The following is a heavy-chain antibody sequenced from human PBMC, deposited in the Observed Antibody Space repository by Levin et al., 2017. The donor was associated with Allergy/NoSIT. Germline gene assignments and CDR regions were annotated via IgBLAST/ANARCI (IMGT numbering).Heavy chain of an antibody. V-gene: IGHV4-39*01. CDR2: IYYSGST. CDR3: ARTAMSMIVVVGLHNWFDP. CDR1: GGSISSSSYY. D-gene: IGHD3-22*01. Sequence: SQTLSLTCTVSGGSISSSSYYWGWIRQPPGKGLEWIGSIYYSGSTYYNPSLKSRVTISVDTSKNQFSLKLSSVTAADTAVYYCARTAMSMIVVVGLHNWFDPWGQGTLVTVSS. J-gene: IGHJ5*02.